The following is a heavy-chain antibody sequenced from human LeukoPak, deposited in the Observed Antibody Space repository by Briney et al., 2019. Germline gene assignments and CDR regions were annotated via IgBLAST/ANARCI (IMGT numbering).Heavy chain of an antibody. CDR1: GYTFTGYY. CDR3: ASSSAWLYYFDY. V-gene: IGHV1-2*02. Sequence: GASVKVSCKASGYTFTGYYMHWVRQAPGQGLEWMGWINPNSGGTNYAQKFQGRVTMTRGTSISTAYMDLSRLRSDDTAVYYCASSSAWLYYFDYWGQGTLVTVSS. D-gene: IGHD6-19*01. CDR2: INPNSGGT. J-gene: IGHJ4*02.